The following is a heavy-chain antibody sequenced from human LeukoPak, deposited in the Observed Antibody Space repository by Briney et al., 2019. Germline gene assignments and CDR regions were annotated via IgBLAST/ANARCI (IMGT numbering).Heavy chain of an antibody. V-gene: IGHV4-59*01. CDR2: IYYTGKT. CDR3: ARWDCSSGTCYYLDY. D-gene: IGHD2-15*01. Sequence: SETLSLTCSVSGGSINNYYWGWIRRPPGRGLEYIGHIYYTGKTDYNPSFKSRVTMSVDTSKNQLSLKLHFLTAADTAVYYWARWDCSSGTCYYLDYWGQGTLVIVSS. J-gene: IGHJ4*02. CDR1: GGSINNYY.